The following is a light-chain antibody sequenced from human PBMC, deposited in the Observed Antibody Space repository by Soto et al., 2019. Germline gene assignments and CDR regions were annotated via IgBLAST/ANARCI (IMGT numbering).Light chain of an antibody. CDR3: QQRLSWPIT. V-gene: IGKV3D-20*02. J-gene: IGKJ5*01. CDR1: QSVTSSY. Sequence: EIVLTQSPGTLSLSPGERATLSCRASQSVTSSYLAWYQQRRGQAPRLLIYDASSRATGIPDRFSGSGSGTDFTLTISRLEPEDFAVYYCQQRLSWPITFGQGTRLEI. CDR2: DAS.